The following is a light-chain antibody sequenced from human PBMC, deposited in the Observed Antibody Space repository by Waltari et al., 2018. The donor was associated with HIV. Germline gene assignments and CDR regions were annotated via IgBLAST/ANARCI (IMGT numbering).Light chain of an antibody. CDR3: SSYGGNNNLL. Sequence: QSALTQPPSASGSPGQSVTLSCTGSSSDIGGYNSVSWYQQHPGKAPKVIIYAVTKRPSVVPDRFSAFKSGNTASLTVSGLQADDEADYYCSSYGGNNNLLFGGGTKLTVL. J-gene: IGLJ2*01. CDR1: SSDIGGYNS. CDR2: AVT. V-gene: IGLV2-8*01.